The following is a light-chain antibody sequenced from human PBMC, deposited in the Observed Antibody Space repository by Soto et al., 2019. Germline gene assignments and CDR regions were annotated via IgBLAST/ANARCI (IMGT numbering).Light chain of an antibody. J-gene: IGKJ1*01. Sequence: AIRMTQSPSSFSASTGDRVTITCRASQGISSYLAWYQQKPGKAPKLLIYAASTLQSGVPSRFSGSGSGTDFTLTISRLQTEDFATYYCQQYYSSTWTFGQGTKVEIK. CDR3: QQYYSSTWT. V-gene: IGKV1-8*01. CDR1: QGISSY. CDR2: AAS.